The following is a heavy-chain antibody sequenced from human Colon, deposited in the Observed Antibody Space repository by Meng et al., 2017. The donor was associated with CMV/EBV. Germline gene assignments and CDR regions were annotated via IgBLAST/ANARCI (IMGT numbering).Heavy chain of an antibody. CDR2: TNHPGTA. V-gene: IGHV4-34*01. CDR1: GGASRAYH. CDR3: ARGKGRKGWGHY. Sequence: LTCAVYGGASRAYHWPWIRPAPGKGLEWIGETNHPGTATSNPSLESRVSISVDTSKNQFSLNLTSVSAADTAVYYCARGKGRKGWGHYWGQGTLVTVSS. J-gene: IGHJ4*02. D-gene: IGHD1-14*01.